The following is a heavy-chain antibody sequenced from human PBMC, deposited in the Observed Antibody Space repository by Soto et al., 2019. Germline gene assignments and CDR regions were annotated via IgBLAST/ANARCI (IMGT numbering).Heavy chain of an antibody. CDR3: ARGERIKRGILCFGELLRKVTNWFDP. D-gene: IGHD3-10*01. CDR1: GGSISSSNW. CDR2: IYHSGST. Sequence: SETLSLTCAVSGGSISSSNWWSWVRQPPGKGLEWIGEIYHSGSTNYNPSLKSRVTISVDKSKNQFSLKLSSVTAADTAVYYCARGERIKRGILCFGELLRKVTNWFDPWGQGTLVT. V-gene: IGHV4-4*02. J-gene: IGHJ5*02.